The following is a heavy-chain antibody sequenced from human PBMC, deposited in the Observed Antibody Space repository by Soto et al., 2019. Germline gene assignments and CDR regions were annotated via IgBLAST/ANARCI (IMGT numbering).Heavy chain of an antibody. D-gene: IGHD2-15*01. Sequence: QVQLVESGGGVVQPGRSLRLSCAASGFTFSSYVMHWVRQAPGKGLEWVAVISYDGNNKYYADSVNGRFTISRDNSKNTLYLQMNSLRAEDTAVYYCARAGCDGGRCYTLVGLRYGMDVWGQGTTVTVSS. J-gene: IGHJ6*02. CDR1: GFTFSSYV. CDR3: ARAGCDGGRCYTLVGLRYGMDV. CDR2: ISYDGNNK. V-gene: IGHV3-30-3*01.